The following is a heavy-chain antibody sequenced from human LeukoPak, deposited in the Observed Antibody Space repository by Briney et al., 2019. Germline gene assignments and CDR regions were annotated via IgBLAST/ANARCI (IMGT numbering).Heavy chain of an antibody. CDR2: IIPIFGTA. CDR3: ATDYGSGSYYKGGSLAY. V-gene: IGHV1-69*13. CDR1: GGTFSSYA. Sequence: GASVKVSCKASGGTFSSYAISWVRQAPGQGLEWMGGIIPIFGTANYAQKFQGRVTITADESTSTAYMELSSLRSEDTAVYYCATDYGSGSYYKGGSLAYWGQGTLVTVSS. J-gene: IGHJ4*02. D-gene: IGHD3-10*01.